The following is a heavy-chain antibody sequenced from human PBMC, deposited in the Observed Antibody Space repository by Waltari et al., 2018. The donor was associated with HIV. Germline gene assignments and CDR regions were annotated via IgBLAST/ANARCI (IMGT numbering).Heavy chain of an antibody. Sequence: QLQLQESGLGLVTPSETLSLPCPGPGGSISTRSSSWAWIRQAPGKGLEWIGSIYYTGSTFYNPSLESRLSVSMDTSKKEVSLRLSSVTAADTAVYYCARHMISERGSYDILTGFDYWGQGTLVTVSS. J-gene: IGHJ4*02. CDR2: IYYTGST. D-gene: IGHD3-9*01. CDR1: GGSISTRSSS. V-gene: IGHV4-39*01. CDR3: ARHMISERGSYDILTGFDY.